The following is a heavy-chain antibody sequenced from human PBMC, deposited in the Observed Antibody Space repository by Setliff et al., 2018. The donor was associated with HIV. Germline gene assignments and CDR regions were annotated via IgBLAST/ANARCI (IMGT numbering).Heavy chain of an antibody. V-gene: IGHV5-51*01. Sequence: GESLKISCKGSGYSFTTYWVTWVRQMPGKGLEWMAMIYPDDSDTRYSPFFQGQVTLSVDKSINTAYLQWSSLKASDTAMYYCARDYDTSDYPLWGQGTMVTVSS. CDR3: ARDYDTSDYPL. CDR1: GYSFTTYW. D-gene: IGHD3-22*01. CDR2: IYPDDSDT. J-gene: IGHJ3*01.